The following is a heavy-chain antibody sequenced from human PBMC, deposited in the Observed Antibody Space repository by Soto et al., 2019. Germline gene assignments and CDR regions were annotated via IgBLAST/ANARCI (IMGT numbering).Heavy chain of an antibody. J-gene: IGHJ4*02. CDR3: AKDGRSIAAAGYFDY. Sequence: PGGSLRLSCAASGFTFSSYAMSWVRQAPGKGLEWVSAISGSGGSTYYADSVKGRFTISRDNSKNTLYLQMDSLRAEDTAVYYCAKDGRSIAAAGYFDYWGQGTLVTVSS. CDR1: GFTFSSYA. V-gene: IGHV3-23*01. CDR2: ISGSGGST. D-gene: IGHD6-13*01.